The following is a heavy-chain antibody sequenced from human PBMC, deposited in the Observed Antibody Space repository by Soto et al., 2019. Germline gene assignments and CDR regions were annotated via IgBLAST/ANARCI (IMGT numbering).Heavy chain of an antibody. V-gene: IGHV4-31*01. Sequence: QVQLQESGPGLVKASQTLSLTCNVSGGSISSGGYYWTWIRQHPGKGLEWIGNIHHSGSTFYNPSLLSPXSISVDTSKNQCSLKLSSVTAADKAVYFCVRGVLSWGQGTLVTVSS. CDR2: IHHSGST. D-gene: IGHD3-10*01. J-gene: IGHJ1*01. CDR3: VRGVLS. CDR1: GGSISSGGYY.